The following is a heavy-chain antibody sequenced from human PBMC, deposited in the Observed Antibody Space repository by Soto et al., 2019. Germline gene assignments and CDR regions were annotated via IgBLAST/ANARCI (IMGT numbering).Heavy chain of an antibody. CDR3: ARDGYYPMDV. CDR2: IYTGST. J-gene: IGHJ6*02. CDR1: GGSISSYY. V-gene: IGHV4-59*01. D-gene: IGHD3-3*01. Sequence: SETLSLTCTVSGGSISSYYWNWIRQPPGKGLEWIGFIYTGSTNFNPSLKSRVAISVDTSKNQFSLKVTSVTAADTAVYYCARDGYYPMDVWGQGTTVTVSS.